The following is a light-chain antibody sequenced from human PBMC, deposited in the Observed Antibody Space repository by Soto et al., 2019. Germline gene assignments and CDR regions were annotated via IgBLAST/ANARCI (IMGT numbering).Light chain of an antibody. CDR1: QSVSSSY. CDR2: GAS. V-gene: IGKV3-20*01. CDR3: QQYGSSPPIT. J-gene: IGKJ5*01. Sequence: ENVLTQSPGTLSLSPGERGTLSCRASQSVSSSYLAWYQQKPGQAPRLLIYGASSRATGIPDRFSGSGSGTDFTLTISRLEPEDFAVYYCQQYGSSPPITFGQGTRLEIK.